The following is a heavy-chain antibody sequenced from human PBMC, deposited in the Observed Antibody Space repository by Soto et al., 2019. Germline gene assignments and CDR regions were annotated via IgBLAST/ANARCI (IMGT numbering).Heavy chain of an antibody. CDR2: IKSKTDGGTT. J-gene: IGHJ4*02. D-gene: IGHD6-13*01. CDR1: GFTFSNAW. CDR3: TTDVNSSSWYYFDN. Sequence: GGSLRLSCAASGFTFSNAWMSWVRQAPGKGLEWVGRIKSKTDGGTTDYAAPVKGRFTISRDDSKNTLYLQMNSLKTEDTAVYYCTTDVNSSSWYYFDNGGQGTLVTVSS. V-gene: IGHV3-15*01.